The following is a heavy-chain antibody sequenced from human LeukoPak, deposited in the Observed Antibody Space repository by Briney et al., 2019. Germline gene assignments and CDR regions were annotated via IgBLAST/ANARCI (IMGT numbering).Heavy chain of an antibody. D-gene: IGHD3-10*01. J-gene: IGHJ4*02. V-gene: IGHV3-30*18. CDR2: ISYDGSNK. CDR3: AKGSGPFDY. Sequence: PGGSLRLSCAASGFTFSSYGMHWVRQAPGKGLEWVAVISYDGSNKYYADSVKGRFTTSRDNSKNTLYLQMNSLRAEDTAVYYCAKGSGPFDYWGQGTLVTVSS. CDR1: GFTFSSYG.